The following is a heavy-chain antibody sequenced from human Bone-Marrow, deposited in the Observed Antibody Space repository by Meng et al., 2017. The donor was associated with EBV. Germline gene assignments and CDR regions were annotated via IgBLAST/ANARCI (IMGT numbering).Heavy chain of an antibody. CDR2: INHSGST. D-gene: IGHD4-17*01. J-gene: IGHJ5*02. CDR1: GGSFSGYY. V-gene: IGHV4-34*01. CDR3: ARHDRLGDYGVS. Sequence: QVHLQQWGAGLLKPSETLSLTCAVYGGSFSGYYWSWIRQPPGKGLEWIGEINHSGSTNYNPSLKSRVTISVDTSKNQFSLKLNSVTAADTAVYFCARHDRLGDYGVSWGQGTLVTASS.